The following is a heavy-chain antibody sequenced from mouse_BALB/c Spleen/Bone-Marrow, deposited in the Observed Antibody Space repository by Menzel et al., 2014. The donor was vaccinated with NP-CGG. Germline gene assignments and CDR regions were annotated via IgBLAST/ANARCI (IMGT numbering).Heavy chain of an antibody. D-gene: IGHD2-4*01. CDR1: GFNIKDTY. J-gene: IGHJ4*01. Sequence: DVKLQESGAELVKPGASVKLSCTASGFNIKDTYMHWVKQRPKQGLEWIGRIDPANGNTKYDPKFQDKATITTDTSSNTAYLQLSSLTSEDTAVYYCARDDYDDYYAMDYWGQGTSVTVSS. CDR2: IDPANGNT. V-gene: IGHV14-3*02. CDR3: ARDDYDDYYAMDY.